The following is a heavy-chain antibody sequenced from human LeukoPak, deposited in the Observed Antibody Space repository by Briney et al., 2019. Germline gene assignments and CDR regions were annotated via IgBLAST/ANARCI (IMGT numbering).Heavy chain of an antibody. D-gene: IGHD1-14*01. CDR2: INPDSGGT. Sequence: ASVKVSCKASGYTFTGYYMHWVRQAPGQGLEWMGWINPDSGGTKYAQNFQGRVTMTGDTSITTAYMELSRLRSDDTAVYYCARYPPQSVRPTSPGDYWGQGTLVTVSS. CDR3: ARYPPQSVRPTSPGDY. J-gene: IGHJ4*02. CDR1: GYTFTGYY. V-gene: IGHV1-2*02.